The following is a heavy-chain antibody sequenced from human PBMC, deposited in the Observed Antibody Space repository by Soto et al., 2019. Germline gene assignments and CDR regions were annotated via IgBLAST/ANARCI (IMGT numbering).Heavy chain of an antibody. V-gene: IGHV3-64*07. CDR1: GFTFSGYV. J-gene: IGHJ6*03. CDR2: ISSTGGRT. Sequence: EVQLVESGGGLVQPGGSMRLSCAASGFTFSGYVMHWVRQAPGKGLEYVSAISSTGGRTYYADSVKGRFTISRDNSKNTLYRQMGGLRAEDMAVYYCARGDTTFYDYYYYMDVWGSGTTVTVSS. D-gene: IGHD3-3*01. CDR3: ARGDTTFYDYYYYMDV.